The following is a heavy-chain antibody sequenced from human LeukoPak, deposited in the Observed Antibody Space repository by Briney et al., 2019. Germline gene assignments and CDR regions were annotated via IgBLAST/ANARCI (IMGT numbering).Heavy chain of an antibody. V-gene: IGHV4-4*07. J-gene: IGHJ6*02. CDR1: GGSISSYY. Sequence: SETLSLTCTVSGGSISSYYWSWIRQPAGKGLDWIGRIYTSGSTHYNPSLKSRVTMSVDTSKNQFSLKLSSVTAADTAVYYCARERGHSSSWYSAYYGVDVWGQGTTVTASS. CDR2: IYTSGST. CDR3: ARERGHSSSWYSAYYGVDV. D-gene: IGHD6-13*01.